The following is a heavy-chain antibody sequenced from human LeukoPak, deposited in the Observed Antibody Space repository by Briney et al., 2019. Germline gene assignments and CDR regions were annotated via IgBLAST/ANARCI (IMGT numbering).Heavy chain of an antibody. Sequence: PSETLSLTCTVSRGSVSSGDYYWTWIRQPPGKGLEWIGYISYSGSTNYNPSLKSRVTILIGTSKNQISLKLSSVTAADTAVYYCAAWQNRLFDYWGQGTLVTVSS. CDR3: AAWQNRLFDY. V-gene: IGHV4-61*08. J-gene: IGHJ4*02. D-gene: IGHD2/OR15-2a*01. CDR2: ISYSGST. CDR1: RGSVSSGDYY.